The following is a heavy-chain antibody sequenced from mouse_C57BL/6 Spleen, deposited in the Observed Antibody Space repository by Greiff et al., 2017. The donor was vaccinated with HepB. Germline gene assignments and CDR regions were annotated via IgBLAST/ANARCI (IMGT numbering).Heavy chain of an antibody. CDR3: ARGETGAWFAY. CDR2: ICSGSSTI. V-gene: IGHV5-17*01. Sequence: EVKLMESGGGLVKPGGSLKLSCAASGFTFSDYGMHWVRQAPEKGLEWVAYICSGSSTIYYADTVKGRFTISRDNAKNTLFLQMTSLRSEDTAMYYCARGETGAWFAYWGQGTLVTVSA. CDR1: GFTFSDYG. D-gene: IGHD4-1*01. J-gene: IGHJ3*01.